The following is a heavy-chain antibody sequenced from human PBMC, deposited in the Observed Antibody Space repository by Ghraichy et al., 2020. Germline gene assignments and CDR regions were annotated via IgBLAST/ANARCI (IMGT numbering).Heavy chain of an antibody. CDR1: GFTFSSYA. Sequence: GESLNISCAASGFTFSSYAMSWVRQAPGKGLEWVSAISGSGGSTYYADSVKGRFTISRDNSKNTLYLQMNSLRAEDTAVYYCANGGVKDGYNWAGWFDPWGQGTLVTVSS. D-gene: IGHD5-24*01. CDR3: ANGGVKDGYNWAGWFDP. CDR2: ISGSGGST. J-gene: IGHJ5*02. V-gene: IGHV3-23*01.